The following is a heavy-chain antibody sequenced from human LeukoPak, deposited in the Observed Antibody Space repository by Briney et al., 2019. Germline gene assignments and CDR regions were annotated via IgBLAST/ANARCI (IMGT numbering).Heavy chain of an antibody. CDR2: ISSSSSYI. Sequence: GGSLRLSCAASGFTFSSYSMNWVRQAPGKGLEWVSSISSSSSYIYYADSVKGRFTISRDNAKNSLYLQMNSLRAEDTAVYYCARGIAAAGKPTYWGQGTLVTVSS. V-gene: IGHV3-21*01. D-gene: IGHD6-13*01. J-gene: IGHJ4*02. CDR3: ARGIAAAGKPTY. CDR1: GFTFSSYS.